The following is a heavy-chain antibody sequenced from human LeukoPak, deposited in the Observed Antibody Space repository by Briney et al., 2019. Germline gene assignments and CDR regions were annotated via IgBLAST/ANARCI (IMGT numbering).Heavy chain of an antibody. V-gene: IGHV4-59*01. Sequence: SETLSLTCTVSGGSISSYYWGWIRQPPGKGLEWIGYIYYSGSTNYNPSLESRVTISVDTSKNQFSLKLSSVTAADTAVYYCARESMVYGDYVGGWFDPWGQGTLVTVSS. D-gene: IGHD4-17*01. CDR2: IYYSGST. J-gene: IGHJ5*02. CDR3: ARESMVYGDYVGGWFDP. CDR1: GGSISSYY.